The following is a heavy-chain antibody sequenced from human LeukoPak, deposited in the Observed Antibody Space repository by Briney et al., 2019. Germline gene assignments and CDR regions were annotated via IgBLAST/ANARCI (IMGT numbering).Heavy chain of an antibody. CDR3: AASENSYYDSSGLLSY. Sequence: SVKVSCKASGFTFTSSAMQWVRQARGQRLEWIGWIVVGSGNTNYAQKFQERVTITRDMSTSTAYMELSSLRSEDTAVYYCAASENSYYDSSGLLSYWGQGTLVTVSS. CDR1: GFTFTSSA. J-gene: IGHJ4*02. D-gene: IGHD3-22*01. CDR2: IVVGSGNT. V-gene: IGHV1-58*02.